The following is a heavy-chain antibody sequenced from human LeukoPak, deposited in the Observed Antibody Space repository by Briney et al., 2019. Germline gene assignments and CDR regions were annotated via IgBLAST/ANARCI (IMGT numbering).Heavy chain of an antibody. J-gene: IGHJ4*02. CDR3: VRGHNGGPFDH. Sequence: GGCLRLSCAASGFTFSSYAMSWVRQAPGKGLEWVSAISGSGGSTYYADSVKGRFTISRDNAKNSLYLQMNSLRAEDTALYYCVRGHNGGPFDHWGQGTLVTVSS. D-gene: IGHD4-23*01. V-gene: IGHV3-23*01. CDR1: GFTFSSYA. CDR2: ISGSGGST.